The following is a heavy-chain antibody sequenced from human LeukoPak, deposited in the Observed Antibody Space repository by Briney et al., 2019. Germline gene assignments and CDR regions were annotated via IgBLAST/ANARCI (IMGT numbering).Heavy chain of an antibody. V-gene: IGHV4-34*01. Sequence: SETLSLTCAVYGGPFSGYYWSWIRQPPGKGLEWIGEINHSGSTKYKPSLKSRVTISVDTSKDQFSLKLSSVTAADTAVYYCARGGYVDTAMVFSNPYYYYGMDVWGQGTTVTVSS. CDR3: ARGGYVDTAMVFSNPYYYYGMDV. CDR1: GGPFSGYY. J-gene: IGHJ6*02. CDR2: INHSGST. D-gene: IGHD5-18*01.